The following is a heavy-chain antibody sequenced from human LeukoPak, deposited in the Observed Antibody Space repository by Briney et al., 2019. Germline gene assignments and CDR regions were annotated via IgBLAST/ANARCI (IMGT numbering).Heavy chain of an antibody. CDR1: GFTFSSYS. Sequence: GGSLRLSCAASGFTFSSYSMNWVRQAPGKGLEWVSYISSSSSTIYYADSVKGRFTISRDNSKNTLYLQMNSLRAEDTAVYYCAGSSGWLYFDYWGQGTLVTVSS. V-gene: IGHV3-48*01. J-gene: IGHJ4*02. CDR2: ISSSSSTI. CDR3: AGSSGWLYFDY. D-gene: IGHD6-19*01.